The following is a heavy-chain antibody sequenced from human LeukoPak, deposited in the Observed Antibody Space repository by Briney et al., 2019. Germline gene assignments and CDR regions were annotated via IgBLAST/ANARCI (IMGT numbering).Heavy chain of an antibody. Sequence: GGSLRLSCAASGFTFSSYAMSWVRQAPGKGLEWVSAISGSGGSTYYADSVKGRFTISRDNSKNTLYLQMNSLRAEDTAVYYCAKSLRERQWLVYAFDIWGQGTMVTVSS. CDR2: ISGSGGST. CDR1: GFTFSSYA. CDR3: AKSLRERQWLVYAFDI. J-gene: IGHJ3*02. V-gene: IGHV3-23*01. D-gene: IGHD6-19*01.